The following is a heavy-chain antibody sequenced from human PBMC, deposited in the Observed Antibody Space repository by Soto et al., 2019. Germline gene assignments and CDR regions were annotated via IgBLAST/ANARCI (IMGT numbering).Heavy chain of an antibody. J-gene: IGHJ6*02. CDR2: IYYSGST. D-gene: IGHD3-22*01. CDR3: ARNPSRRYYDSSGYYYPLVYGMDV. CDR1: GGSISSYY. V-gene: IGHV4-59*08. Sequence: QVQLQESGPGLVKPSETLSLTCTVSGGSISSYYWSWIRQPPGKGLEWIGYIYYSGSTNYNPSLKSRRPISVATSKNQFLLNRSSGSAAGTAVYYCARNPSRRYYDSSGYYYPLVYGMDVWGQGTTVTVSS.